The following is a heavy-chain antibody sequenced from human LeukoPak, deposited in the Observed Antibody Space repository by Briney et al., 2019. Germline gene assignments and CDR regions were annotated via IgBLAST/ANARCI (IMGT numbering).Heavy chain of an antibody. V-gene: IGHV1-2*04. Sequence: ASVKVSCKASGYTFTGYYIHWVRQAPGQGLEWMGWINPNSGGINYTQKFQGWVTMTRDTSISTVYMELSRLRSDDTAVYYCARDIVSSFLKGATVTHVFDYWGQGTLVTVSS. CDR2: INPNSGGI. J-gene: IGHJ4*02. CDR1: GYTFTGYY. D-gene: IGHD4-17*01. CDR3: ARDIVSSFLKGATVTHVFDY.